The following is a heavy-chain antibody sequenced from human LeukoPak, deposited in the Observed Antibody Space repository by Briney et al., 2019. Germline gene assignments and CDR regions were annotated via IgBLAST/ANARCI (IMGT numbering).Heavy chain of an antibody. CDR3: AAAGGFDY. CDR1: GFSFRTSG. D-gene: IGHD3-10*01. CDR2: IGSSSSPL. V-gene: IGHV3-48*02. Sequence: GGSLRLSCAASGFSFRTSGMSWVRQAPGKGLEWVSYIGSSSSPLYYADSVKGRFTISRDNAKSSLYLQMNSLRDEDTAVYYCAAAGGFDYWGQGTLVTVSS. J-gene: IGHJ4*02.